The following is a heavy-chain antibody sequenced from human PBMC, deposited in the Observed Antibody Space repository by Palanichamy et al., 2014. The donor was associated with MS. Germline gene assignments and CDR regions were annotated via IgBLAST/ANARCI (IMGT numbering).Heavy chain of an antibody. D-gene: IGHD3-10*01. CDR2: ISQDGSNE. CDR1: GFIFSSFA. Sequence: QVHLAESGGGVVQPGRSLRVSCAGSGFIFSSFAFHWVRQAPGKGLEWVAVISQDGSNEYYADSVKGRFTISRDNSKNTLNLQMNSLRKEDTAVYYCATEGRPTLGQRLIIKKDYVFDVWGRGTMVTVSS. CDR3: ATEGRPTLGQRLIIKKDYVFDV. V-gene: IGHV3-30-3*01. J-gene: IGHJ3*01.